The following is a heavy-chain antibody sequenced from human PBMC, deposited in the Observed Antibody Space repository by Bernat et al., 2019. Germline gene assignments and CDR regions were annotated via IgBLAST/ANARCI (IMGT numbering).Heavy chain of an antibody. Sequence: EVQLVESGGGLVRPGGSLRLSCAASGFTFSTYAMSWVRQAPGKGLEWVSAIGVSGASTPPEASVRGRFTFSGNNPKTTLFLKMNSLRAKDTATYYSVVPTVICLADWGGGPLATVSS. J-gene: IGHJ4*02. D-gene: IGHD2-2*01. CDR2: IGVSGAST. CDR1: GFTFSTYA. V-gene: IGHV3-23*04. CDR3: VVPTVICLAD.